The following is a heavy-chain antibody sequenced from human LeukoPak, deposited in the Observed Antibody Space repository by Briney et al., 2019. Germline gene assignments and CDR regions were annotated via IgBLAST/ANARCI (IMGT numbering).Heavy chain of an antibody. J-gene: IGHJ3*02. CDR1: GYTFTSYG. CDR3: AREYCSGGSCYAPVAFDI. D-gene: IGHD2-15*01. V-gene: IGHV1-18*01. Sequence: ASVKVSCKASGYTFTSYGISWVRQAPGQGLEWVGWISAYNGNTNYAQKLQGRVTMTTDTSTSTAYMELRSLRSDDTAVYYCAREYCSGGSCYAPVAFDIWGQGTMVTVSS. CDR2: ISAYNGNT.